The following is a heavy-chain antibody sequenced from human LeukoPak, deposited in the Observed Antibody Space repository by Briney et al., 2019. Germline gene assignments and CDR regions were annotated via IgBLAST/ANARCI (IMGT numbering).Heavy chain of an antibody. J-gene: IGHJ5*02. V-gene: IGHV3-30*02. CDR1: GFTFSSYD. D-gene: IGHD6-13*01. CDR3: AKSLSREQQLVDWFDP. Sequence: PGRSLRLSCAASGFTFSSYDMHWVRQAPGKGLEWVAFIRSDGSNKYYADSVKGRFTISRDNSKNTLYLQMNSLRAEDTAVYYCAKSLSREQQLVDWFDPWGQGTLVTVSS. CDR2: IRSDGSNK.